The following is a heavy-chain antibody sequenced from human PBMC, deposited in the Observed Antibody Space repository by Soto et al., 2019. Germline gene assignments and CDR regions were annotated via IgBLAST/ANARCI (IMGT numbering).Heavy chain of an antibody. Sequence: SETVSCKASVGTFSSYAISWVRQAPGQGLEWRGVIIPIFDTANYAQKFQARVTITADKSTSTAYMQLSSLRSEDTAVYYCASGDIVVVVAVESEYFQHWGQGTLVTVSS. CDR3: ASGDIVVVVAVESEYFQH. CDR2: IIPIFDTA. CDR1: VGTFSSYA. D-gene: IGHD2-15*01. V-gene: IGHV1-69*06. J-gene: IGHJ1*01.